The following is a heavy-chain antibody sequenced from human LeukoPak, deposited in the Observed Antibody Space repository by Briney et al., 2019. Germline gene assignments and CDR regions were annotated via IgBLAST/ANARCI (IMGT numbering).Heavy chain of an antibody. CDR3: ATNAGIAAAGRSDTKYYFDY. D-gene: IGHD6-13*01. Sequence: ASVKVSCKASGYTFTSYDINWVRQATGQGLEWMGWINPNSGGTNYAQKFQGRVTMTRDTSISTAYMELSRLRSDDTAVYYCATNAGIAAAGRSDTKYYFDYWGQGTLVTVSS. J-gene: IGHJ4*02. V-gene: IGHV1-2*02. CDR1: GYTFTSYD. CDR2: INPNSGGT.